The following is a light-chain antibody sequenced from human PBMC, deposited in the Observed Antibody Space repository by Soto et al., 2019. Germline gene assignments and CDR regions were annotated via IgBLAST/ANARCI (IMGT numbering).Light chain of an antibody. CDR3: CSYADSSTFIL. Sequence: QSALTQPASVSGSPGQSITISCTGTSSDVGNYNLVSWYQQHPGKAPKLMIYEGSKRPSGVSNRFSGSKSGNTASLTISGLQAEDEADYYCCSYADSSTFILFGGGTKVTVL. CDR1: SSDVGNYNL. J-gene: IGLJ2*01. CDR2: EGS. V-gene: IGLV2-23*03.